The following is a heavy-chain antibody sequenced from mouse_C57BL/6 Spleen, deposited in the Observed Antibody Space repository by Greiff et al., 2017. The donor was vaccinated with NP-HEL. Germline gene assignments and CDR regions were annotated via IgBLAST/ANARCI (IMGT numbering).Heavy chain of an antibody. Sequence: VQLQQSGAGLARPGPSVKMSCKASGYPFTSSTMHWGKRRPGRGLEWIGYINPSSGYTKYNQKFKDKATLTADKSSRPAYMQLSSLTSEDSAVNYRARDSNYDYARDYWGQGTSVTVSS. D-gene: IGHD2-5*01. J-gene: IGHJ4*01. V-gene: IGHV1-4*01. CDR1: GYPFTSST. CDR2: INPSSGYT. CDR3: ARDSNYDYARDY.